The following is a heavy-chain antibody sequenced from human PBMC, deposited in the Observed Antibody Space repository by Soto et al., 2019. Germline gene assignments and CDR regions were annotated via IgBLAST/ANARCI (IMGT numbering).Heavy chain of an antibody. CDR1: GYTFTSYY. CDR3: ARDWRYDILTGLGTD. CDR2: INPSGGTT. V-gene: IGHV1-46*03. J-gene: IGHJ4*02. D-gene: IGHD3-9*01. Sequence: ASVKVSCKASGYTFTSYYIHWVRQAPGQGLEWMGLINPSGGTTSYAQKFQGRVTMTRDTSTSTVYMELSSLRSEDTALFYFARDWRYDILTGLGTDWGQGTLVTVSS.